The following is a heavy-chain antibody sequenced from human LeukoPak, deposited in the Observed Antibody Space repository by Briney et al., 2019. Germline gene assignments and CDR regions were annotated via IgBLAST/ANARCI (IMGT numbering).Heavy chain of an antibody. J-gene: IGHJ3*02. Sequence: GRSLRLSRAASVFTLSIYGMDWVSQAPGKRREWVAFIWYEGSNKDSADYVKGRFSISRDNSETSQYLQMNSLRAEDTAVYYCAKCFLADCSSTSCYGLNAFDIWGQGTMVTVSS. D-gene: IGHD2-2*01. CDR3: AKCFLADCSSTSCYGLNAFDI. V-gene: IGHV3-30*02. CDR2: IWYEGSNK. CDR1: VFTLSIYG.